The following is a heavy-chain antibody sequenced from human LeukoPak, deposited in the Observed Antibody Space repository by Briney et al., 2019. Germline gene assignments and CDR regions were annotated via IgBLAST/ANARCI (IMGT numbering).Heavy chain of an antibody. Sequence: PSETLSLTCTVSGGSISSYYWSWIRQPPGKGLEWIGSIYYSGSTYYNPSLKSRVTISVDTSKNQFSLKLSSVTAADTALYYCARIGTHYYDSEGYFHHWGQGTLVTVSS. CDR3: ARIGTHYYDSEGYFHH. J-gene: IGHJ1*01. CDR2: IYYSGST. CDR1: GGSISSYY. V-gene: IGHV4-59*12. D-gene: IGHD3-22*01.